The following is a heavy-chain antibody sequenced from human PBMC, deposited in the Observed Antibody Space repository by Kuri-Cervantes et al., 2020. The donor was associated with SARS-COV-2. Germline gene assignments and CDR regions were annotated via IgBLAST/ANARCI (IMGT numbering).Heavy chain of an antibody. V-gene: IGHV3-23*01. J-gene: IGHJ4*02. CDR1: GFTFSSYA. D-gene: IGHD3-3*01. Sequence: GGSLRLSCAASGFTFSSYAMSWVRQAPGKGLEWVSAISGSGGSTYYADSVEGRFTVSRDNSKNTLYLQMNSLRAEDTAVYYCARDHYDFWSGYFFDYWGQGTLVTVSS. CDR3: ARDHYDFWSGYFFDY. CDR2: ISGSGGST.